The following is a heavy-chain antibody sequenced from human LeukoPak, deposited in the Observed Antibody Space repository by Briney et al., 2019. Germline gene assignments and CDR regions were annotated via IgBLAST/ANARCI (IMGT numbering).Heavy chain of an antibody. CDR2: IIPILGIA. V-gene: IGHV1-69*04. Sequence: ASVKVSCKASRGTFSSYAISWVRQAPGQGLEWMGRIIPILGIANYAQKFQGRVTITADKSTSTAYMELSSLRSEDTAVYYCARDRPGIAVAGTFDYWGQGTLVTVSS. CDR3: ARDRPGIAVAGTFDY. D-gene: IGHD6-19*01. J-gene: IGHJ4*02. CDR1: RGTFSSYA.